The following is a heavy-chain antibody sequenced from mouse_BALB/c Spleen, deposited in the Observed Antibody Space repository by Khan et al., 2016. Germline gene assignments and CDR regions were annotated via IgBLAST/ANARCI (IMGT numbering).Heavy chain of an antibody. D-gene: IGHD2-4*01. J-gene: IGHJ3*01. Sequence: QIQLVQSGPELKKPGETVKISCKASGYSFTNYGMNWVKQAPGKGLKWMGWIDTNTGEPTYAEEFKGRFAFSLETSAITAYLQINNLKNDDTATYFWARVGYDYAWLAYWGQGTLVTVSA. V-gene: IGHV9-3*02. CDR1: GYSFTNYG. CDR2: IDTNTGEP. CDR3: ARVGYDYAWLAY.